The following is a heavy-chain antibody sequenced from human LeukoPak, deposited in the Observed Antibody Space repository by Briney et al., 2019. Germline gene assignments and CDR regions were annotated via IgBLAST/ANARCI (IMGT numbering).Heavy chain of an antibody. Sequence: SETLSLTCTVSGGSVSSGSYYWSWIRQPPGKGLEWIGYIYYSGSTNYNPSLKSRVTISVDTSKNQFSLKLSSVTAADTAVYYCARESYYYDSSGSTNLFDYWGQGTLATVSS. CDR3: ARESYYYDSSGSTNLFDY. CDR1: GGSVSSGSYY. V-gene: IGHV4-61*01. CDR2: IYYSGST. D-gene: IGHD3-22*01. J-gene: IGHJ4*02.